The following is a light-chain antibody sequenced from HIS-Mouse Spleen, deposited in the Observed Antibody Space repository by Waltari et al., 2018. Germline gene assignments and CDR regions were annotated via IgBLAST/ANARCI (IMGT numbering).Light chain of an antibody. V-gene: IGKV2-30*02. CDR3: MQGTHWPRT. Sequence: DVVMTQSPLSLPVTLGQPASITCRSSQSLVHSDGNTYLNWFQQRPGQSPRRLIYKVSNRDSGVPDRFSGSGSGTDFTLKISRVEAEDVGVYYCMQGTHWPRTFGQGTNVEIK. J-gene: IGKJ1*01. CDR1: QSLVHSDGNTY. CDR2: KVS.